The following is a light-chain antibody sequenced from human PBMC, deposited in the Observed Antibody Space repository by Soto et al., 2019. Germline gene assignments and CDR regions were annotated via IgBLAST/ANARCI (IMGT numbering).Light chain of an antibody. CDR3: NSYTSSSNVDV. CDR1: SSDVGVYDY. J-gene: IGLJ1*01. CDR2: DVS. V-gene: IGLV2-14*03. Sequence: QSALTQPASVSGSPGQSITISCTGSSSDVGVYDYVSWYQQHPDKAPKLVIYDVSNRPSGVSNRFSGSKSGNTASLTISGLQAEDEAEYYCNSYTSSSNVDVFGTGTKVTVL.